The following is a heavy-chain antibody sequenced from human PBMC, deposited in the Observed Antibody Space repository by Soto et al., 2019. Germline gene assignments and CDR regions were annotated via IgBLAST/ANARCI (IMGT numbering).Heavy chain of an antibody. CDR2: IWYDGPNK. CDR3: AREGEGNSALFDY. J-gene: IGHJ4*02. Sequence: QVQVVESGGGVVQPGRSLRLSCTASGFSFSSYGMHWVRQAPGKGLEWVAVIWYDGPNKYYADSVKGRFTISRDNSKNTLYMKMNSLRAEDTAVYYCAREGEGNSALFDYWGQGTLVTVSS. CDR1: GFSFSSYG. V-gene: IGHV3-33*01. D-gene: IGHD4-4*01.